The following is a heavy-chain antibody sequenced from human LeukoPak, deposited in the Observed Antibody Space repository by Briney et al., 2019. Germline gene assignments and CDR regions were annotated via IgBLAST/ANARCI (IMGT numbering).Heavy chain of an antibody. D-gene: IGHD5/OR15-5a*01. Sequence: GGSLRLSCAASGFTVSSNYMSWVRQAPGKGLEWVSVIYSGGSTYYADSVKGRFTISRDNSKNTLYLQMNSLRAEDTAVYYCARGVYGQYYFDYWGQGTLVTVSS. V-gene: IGHV3-66*02. CDR2: IYSGGST. CDR1: GFTVSSNY. CDR3: ARGVYGQYYFDY. J-gene: IGHJ4*02.